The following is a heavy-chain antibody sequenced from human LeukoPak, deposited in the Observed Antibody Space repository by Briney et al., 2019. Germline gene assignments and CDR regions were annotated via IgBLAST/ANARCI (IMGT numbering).Heavy chain of an antibody. Sequence: SQTLSLTCAISGDSVSSNSAAWNWIRQSPSRGLEWLGRTYYRSKWYNDYAVSVKSRITINPDTSKNQFSLQPNSVTPEDTAVYYCARVRYFDWLLKSGWFDPWGQGTLVTVSS. D-gene: IGHD3-9*01. CDR1: GDSVSSNSAA. V-gene: IGHV6-1*01. CDR3: ARVRYFDWLLKSGWFDP. CDR2: TYYRSKWYN. J-gene: IGHJ5*02.